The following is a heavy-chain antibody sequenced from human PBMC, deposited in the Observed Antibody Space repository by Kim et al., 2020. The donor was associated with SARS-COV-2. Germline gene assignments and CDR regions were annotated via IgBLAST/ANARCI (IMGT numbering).Heavy chain of an antibody. CDR1: GGSISSNDYY. Sequence: SETLSLTCTVSGGSISSNDYYWDWIRQPPGKGLEWIGSISYSGRTYYNPSLKSRVTISVDTSKNQISLKLSSVTAADTGVYYCARGIFGVVIISYYYYYMAVWGEGTTVPVSS. CDR3: ARGIFGVVIISYYYYYMAV. CDR2: ISYSGRT. J-gene: IGHJ6*03. D-gene: IGHD3-3*01. V-gene: IGHV4-39*01.